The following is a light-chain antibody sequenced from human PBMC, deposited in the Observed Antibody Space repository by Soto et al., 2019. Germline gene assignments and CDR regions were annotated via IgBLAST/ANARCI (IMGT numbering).Light chain of an antibody. CDR2: GAS. CDR1: QSVSSN. Sequence: EILITQSPATLSVSPGERATLSCRASQSVSSNLAWYQQKPGQAPRLLIYGASTRATGIPARFSGSGSGTEFTLTISSLQSEDFAVYYCQQYNNWPRGTFGQGTRLEIK. V-gene: IGKV3D-15*01. J-gene: IGKJ5*01. CDR3: QQYNNWPRGT.